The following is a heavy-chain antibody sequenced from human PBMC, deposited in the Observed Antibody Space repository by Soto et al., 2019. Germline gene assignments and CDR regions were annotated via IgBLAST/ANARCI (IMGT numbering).Heavy chain of an antibody. V-gene: IGHV3-64D*08. CDR2: ISRDGVNT. J-gene: IGHJ4*02. Sequence: GGSLRLSCSASGFTFSGDAVHWVRQAPGKGLESVSGISRDGVNTYYADSVKGRFTISRDNSKNTLFLQMSSLRPEDTAVYYCATKGDPSDCSSTSCYLVYWGQGTLVTVSS. CDR3: ATKGDPSDCSSTSCYLVY. CDR1: GFTFSGDA. D-gene: IGHD2-2*01.